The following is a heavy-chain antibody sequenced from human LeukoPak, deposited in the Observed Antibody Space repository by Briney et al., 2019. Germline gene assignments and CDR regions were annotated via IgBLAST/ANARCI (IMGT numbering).Heavy chain of an antibody. CDR2: INWKGGST. CDR3: ARYGRSGSYYLDY. J-gene: IGHJ4*02. Sequence: GGSLRLSCVASGFTFDDYGMSWVRQAPGKGLEWVSGINWKGGSTGYADSVKGRFTISRDNAKNSLYLQMNSLRAEDTALYYCARYGRSGSYYLDYWGQGTLVTVSS. CDR1: GFTFDDYG. D-gene: IGHD1-26*01. V-gene: IGHV3-20*04.